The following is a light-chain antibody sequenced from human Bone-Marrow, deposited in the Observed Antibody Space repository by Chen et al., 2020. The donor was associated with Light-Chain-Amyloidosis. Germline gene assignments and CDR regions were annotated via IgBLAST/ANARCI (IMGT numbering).Light chain of an antibody. V-gene: IGLV3-21*02. Sequence: SYVLTQPSSVSVAPGQTATIACGGNNIGSTSVHWYQQTPGPAPLLVVYDDSDRPSGIPERWSGSNSGNPATLAMSRVEAGDEADYYCQVWDRSSDRPVFGGGTKLTVL. CDR1: NIGSTS. J-gene: IGLJ3*02. CDR2: DDS. CDR3: QVWDRSSDRPV.